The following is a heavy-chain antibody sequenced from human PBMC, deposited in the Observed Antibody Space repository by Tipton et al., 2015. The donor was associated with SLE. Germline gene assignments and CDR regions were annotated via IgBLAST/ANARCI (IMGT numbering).Heavy chain of an antibody. CDR3: ARDHRITGTGGAFDT. J-gene: IGHJ3*02. CDR1: GGSISSYY. CDR2: IYTSGST. V-gene: IGHV4-4*07. Sequence: TLSLTCTVSGGSISSYYWSWIRQPAGKGLEWIGRIYTSGSTNYNPSLKSRVTMSVDTSKNQFSLKLSSVTAADTAVYYCARDHRITGTGGAFDTWGQGTMVTVSS. D-gene: IGHD1/OR15-1a*01.